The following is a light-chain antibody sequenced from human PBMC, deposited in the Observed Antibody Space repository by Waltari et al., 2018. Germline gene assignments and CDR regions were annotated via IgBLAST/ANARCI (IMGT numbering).Light chain of an antibody. J-gene: IGKJ2*01. CDR3: QHHGPSLKYT. CDR2: AAS. Sequence: DIQMTQSPSSLSASVGDRVTITCRASQSISSYLNWYQQKPGKAPKLLIYAASSLQSGVPSRFSGSGSGTDFTLTIRTMEPEDFAVYYCQHHGPSLKYTFGQGTKVEIK. V-gene: IGKV1-39*01. CDR1: QSISSY.